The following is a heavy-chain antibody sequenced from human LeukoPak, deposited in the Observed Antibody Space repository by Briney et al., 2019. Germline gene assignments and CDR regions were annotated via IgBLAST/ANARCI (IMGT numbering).Heavy chain of an antibody. V-gene: IGHV3-74*03. CDR3: VKGGHKLDIQTTHYYYGLDV. D-gene: IGHD5-12*01. J-gene: IGHJ6*02. CDR2: VESDASRT. CDR1: GFTLSDHW. Sequence: GGSLRLSCVASGFTLSDHWMYWVRQGPSRGLAHVSRVESDASRTTYADSVKGRFTISRDDAKNTVYLQMNSLRVEDTAVYYCVKGGHKLDIQTTHYYYGLDVWGQGTTVAVS.